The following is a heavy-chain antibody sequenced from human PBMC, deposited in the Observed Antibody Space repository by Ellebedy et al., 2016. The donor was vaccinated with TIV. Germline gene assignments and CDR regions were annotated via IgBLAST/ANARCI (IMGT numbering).Heavy chain of an antibody. V-gene: IGHV3-23*01. CDR3: AKMMYQHLDGYALDAY. D-gene: IGHD5-24*01. Sequence: GGSLRLSXAASGFTFNSYGMTWVRQAPGKGLEWVASISGSGVSTHYADSVKGRFTISRDNSKSTLYLQMNRLRAEDTAVYFCAKMMYQHLDGYALDAYWGQGTLVTVSS. J-gene: IGHJ4*02. CDR2: ISGSGVST. CDR1: GFTFNSYG.